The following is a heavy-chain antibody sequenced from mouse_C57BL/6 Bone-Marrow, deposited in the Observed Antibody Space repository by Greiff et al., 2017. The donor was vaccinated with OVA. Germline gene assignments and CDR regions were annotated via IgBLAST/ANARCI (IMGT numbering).Heavy chain of an antibody. CDR3: ASYRGDY. V-gene: IGHV1-81*01. CDR2: IYPRSGNT. J-gene: IGHJ4*01. CDR1: GYTFTSYG. Sequence: VQLQESGAELARPGASVKLSCKASGYTFTSYGISWVKQRTGQGLEWIGEIYPRSGNTYYNEKFKGKATLTADKSSSTAYMELRSLTSEDSAVYFCASYRGDYWGQGTSVTVSS. D-gene: IGHD5-5*01.